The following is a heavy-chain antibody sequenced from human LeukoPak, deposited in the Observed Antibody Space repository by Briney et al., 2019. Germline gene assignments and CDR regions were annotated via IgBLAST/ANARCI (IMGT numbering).Heavy chain of an antibody. CDR3: ARGMIAAADRDAFDI. CDR2: IYSGGST. CDR1: GFTVSSNY. Sequence: GGSLRLSCAASGFTVSSNYMSWVRQAPGKGLEWVSVIYSGGSTYYADSVKGRFTISRDNSKNTLYPQMNSLRAEDTAVYYCARGMIAAADRDAFDIWGQGTMVTVSS. J-gene: IGHJ3*02. V-gene: IGHV3-53*01. D-gene: IGHD6-13*01.